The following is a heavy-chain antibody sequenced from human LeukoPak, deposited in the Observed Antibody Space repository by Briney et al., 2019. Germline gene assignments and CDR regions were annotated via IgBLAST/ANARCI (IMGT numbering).Heavy chain of an antibody. Sequence: ASVKVSCKASGYTFTGYHIHWVRQAPGQGLEWMGRINPNSGDTNYAQKFQGRVTMTRGTSISTAYMELRSLRSDDTAVYYCARGASTYAAFDIWGQGTMVTVSS. CDR3: ARGASTYAAFDI. V-gene: IGHV1-2*06. CDR2: INPNSGDT. J-gene: IGHJ3*02. D-gene: IGHD2-8*01. CDR1: GYTFTGYH.